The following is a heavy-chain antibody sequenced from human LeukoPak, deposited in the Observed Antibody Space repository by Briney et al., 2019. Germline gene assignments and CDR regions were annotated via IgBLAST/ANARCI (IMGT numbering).Heavy chain of an antibody. CDR3: ARVEMATINGMDV. CDR1: GGSTSSSSYY. Sequence: SETLSLTCTVSGGSTSSSSYYWGWIRQPPGKGLEWIGSIYYSGSTYYNPSLKSRVTISVDTSKNQFSLKLSSVTAADTAVYYCARVEMATINGMDVWGQGTTVTVSS. CDR2: IYYSGST. V-gene: IGHV4-39*01. J-gene: IGHJ6*02. D-gene: IGHD5-24*01.